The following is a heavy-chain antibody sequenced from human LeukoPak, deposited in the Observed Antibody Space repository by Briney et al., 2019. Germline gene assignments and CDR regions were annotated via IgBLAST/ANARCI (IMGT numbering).Heavy chain of an antibody. CDR2: INPNSGGT. V-gene: IGHV1-2*02. CDR3: ARVYYYDSSGYSVFDC. D-gene: IGHD3-22*01. Sequence: GASVKVSCKASGYTFTGYYMHWVRQAPGQGLEWMGWINPNSGGTNYAQKFQGRVTMTRDTSISTAYMELSRLRSDDTAVYYCARVYYYDSSGYSVFDCWGQGTLVTVSS. J-gene: IGHJ4*02. CDR1: GYTFTGYY.